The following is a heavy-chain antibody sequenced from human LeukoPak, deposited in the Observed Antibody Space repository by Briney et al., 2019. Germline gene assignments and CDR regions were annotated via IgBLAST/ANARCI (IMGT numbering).Heavy chain of an antibody. D-gene: IGHD6-19*01. CDR3: ARRIAVAGQDYYYYGMDV. CDR2: IYYSGSA. Sequence: PSETLSLTCTVSRGSIGSYYWTWIRQPPGKGLEGIGYIYYSGSANYNPSLNGRVTISVDTSKKQFSLKLSSVTAADTAVYYCARRIAVAGQDYYYYGMDVWGQGTTVTVSS. J-gene: IGHJ6*02. V-gene: IGHV4-59*08. CDR1: RGSIGSYY.